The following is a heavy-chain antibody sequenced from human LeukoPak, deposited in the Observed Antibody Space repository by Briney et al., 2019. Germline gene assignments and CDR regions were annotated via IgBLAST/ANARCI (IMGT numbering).Heavy chain of an antibody. CDR1: GYTLTELS. Sequence: ASVKVSCKVSGYTLTELSMHWVRQAPGKGLWWMAGFEPEDGETIYAQKFQGRVTMTEDTSTDTAYMELSSLRSEDTAVYYCATYSGSYSGYYYFDYWGQGTLVTVSS. CDR3: ATYSGSYSGYYYFDY. D-gene: IGHD1-26*01. J-gene: IGHJ4*02. V-gene: IGHV1-24*01. CDR2: FEPEDGET.